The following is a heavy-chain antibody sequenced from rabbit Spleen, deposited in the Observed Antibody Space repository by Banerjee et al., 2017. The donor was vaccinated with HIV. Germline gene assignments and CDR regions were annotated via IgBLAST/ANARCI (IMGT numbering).Heavy chain of an antibody. CDR2: IYVDRSGST. CDR1: GFSFSSSYY. J-gene: IGHJ4*01. CDR3: ARGSAAMTMVIIGYYLDL. D-gene: IGHD2-1*01. V-gene: IGHV1S45*01. Sequence: EQLEESGGGLVKPEGSLTLSCSASGFSFSSSYYMCWVRQAPGKGLECIACIYVDRSGSTYYASWAKGRFTISRTSSTTVTLEMTSLTAADTATYFCARGSAAMTMVIIGYYLDLWGPGTLVTVS.